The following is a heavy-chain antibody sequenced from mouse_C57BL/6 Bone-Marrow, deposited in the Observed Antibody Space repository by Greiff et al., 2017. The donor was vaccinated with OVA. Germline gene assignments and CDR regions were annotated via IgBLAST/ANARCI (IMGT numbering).Heavy chain of an antibody. CDR1: GFTFSDYY. V-gene: IGHV5-12*01. CDR3: ASPITTRSYAMDY. Sequence: EVKVVESGGGLVQPGGSLKLSCAASGFTFSDYYMYWVRQTPEKRLEWVAYISNGGGSTYYPDTVKGRFTISRDNAKNTLYLQMSRLKSEDTAMYYCASPITTRSYAMDYWGQGTSVTVSS. D-gene: IGHD2-4*01. J-gene: IGHJ4*01. CDR2: ISNGGGST.